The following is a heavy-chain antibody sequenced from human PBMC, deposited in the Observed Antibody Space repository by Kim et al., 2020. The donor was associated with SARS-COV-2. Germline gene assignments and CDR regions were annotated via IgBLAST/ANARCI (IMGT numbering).Heavy chain of an antibody. CDR1: GDSVSSNSAA. V-gene: IGHV6-1*01. CDR3: ARAPRFSSGYFGERALVNYFDY. Sequence: SQTLSLTCAISGDSVSSNSAAWNWIRQSPSRGLEWLGRTYYRSKWYNDYAVSVNSRITINPDTSKNQFSLQLNSVTPEDTAVYYCARAPRFSSGYFGERALVNYFDYWGQGTLVTVSS. D-gene: IGHD3-22*01. CDR2: TYYRSKWYN. J-gene: IGHJ4*02.